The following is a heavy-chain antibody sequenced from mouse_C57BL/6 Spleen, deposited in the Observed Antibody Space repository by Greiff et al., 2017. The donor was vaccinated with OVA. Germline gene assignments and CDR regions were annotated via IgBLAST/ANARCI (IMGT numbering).Heavy chain of an antibody. J-gene: IGHJ4*01. D-gene: IGHD2-1*01. Sequence: VQLQQSGPELVKPGASVKISCKASGYSFTSYYIHWVQQRPGQGLEWIGWIYPGSGNTKYNEKFKGKATLTADTSSSTAYMQLSSLTSEDSAVYYCARHGNYYAMDYWGQGTSVTVSS. CDR3: ARHGNYYAMDY. CDR2: IYPGSGNT. V-gene: IGHV1-66*01. CDR1: GYSFTSYY.